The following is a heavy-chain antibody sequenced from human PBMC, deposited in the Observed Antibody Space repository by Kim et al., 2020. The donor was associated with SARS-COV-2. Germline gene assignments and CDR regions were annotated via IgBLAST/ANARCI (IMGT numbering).Heavy chain of an antibody. V-gene: IGHV3-30*03. Sequence: GGSLRLSCAASGSTLSSYGIHWARQAPGKGLEWVALISSDATIKYYADSVKGRFTISRDNSKNTLFLQMNSLRPEDSATYYCATRSSYAMGVWGQGTTVTVS. J-gene: IGHJ6*02. CDR3: ATRSSYAMGV. CDR1: GSTLSSYG. CDR2: ISSDATIK.